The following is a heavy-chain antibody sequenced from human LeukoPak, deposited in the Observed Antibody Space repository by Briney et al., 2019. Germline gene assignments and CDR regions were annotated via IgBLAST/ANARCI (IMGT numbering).Heavy chain of an antibody. D-gene: IGHD1-26*01. Sequence: PSETLSLTCTVSGGSTSSSGYYWGWVRQPPGKGMEWIGSIYNSGSTYYNPSLKSRVTISVDTSKNQFSLKVRSVTAADTAAYYCAGLESGTAPLWGQGTLVTVSS. CDR2: IYNSGST. J-gene: IGHJ4*02. V-gene: IGHV4-39*01. CDR3: AGLESGTAPL. CDR1: GGSTSSSGYY.